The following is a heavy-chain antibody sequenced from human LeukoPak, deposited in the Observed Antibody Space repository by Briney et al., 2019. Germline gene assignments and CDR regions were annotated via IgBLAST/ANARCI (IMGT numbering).Heavy chain of an antibody. CDR1: GGSFSGHY. CDR3: ARGVVPAVNWFDP. J-gene: IGHJ5*02. CDR2: VNHSGSA. D-gene: IGHD2-2*01. V-gene: IGHV4-34*01. Sequence: PSETLSLTCAVYGGSFSGHYWSWIRQFTGKGLEWIGEVNHSGSANYNPSLKSRVTISADTSKNQFSLKLSSVTAADTAVYYCARGVVPAVNWFDPWGQGTLVTVSS.